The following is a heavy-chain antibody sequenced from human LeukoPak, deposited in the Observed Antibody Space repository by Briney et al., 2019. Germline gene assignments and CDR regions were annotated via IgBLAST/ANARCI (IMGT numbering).Heavy chain of an antibody. D-gene: IGHD1-26*01. Sequence: RAGGSLRLSCAASGFTITTYAVNWVRQAPGRGLEWVSGIGGGGTEYYADSVKGRFIISSDNPQNLVHLQMNSLTVEDTAVYYCARAQGALDYWGQGTLVTVSS. J-gene: IGHJ4*02. CDR2: IGGGGTE. V-gene: IGHV3-23*01. CDR3: ARAQGALDY. CDR1: GFTITTYA.